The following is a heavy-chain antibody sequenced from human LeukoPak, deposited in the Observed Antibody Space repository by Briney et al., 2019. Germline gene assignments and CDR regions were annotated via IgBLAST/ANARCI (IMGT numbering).Heavy chain of an antibody. D-gene: IGHD6-19*01. CDR1: GFTFSGNW. Sequence: GGSLRPSCVASGFTFSGNWMTWVRQAPGKGLEWLAIINEGGGLTYYVDSVKGRFTISRDNANNSLFLQLISLTVDDTAVYYCARVGRSGWDFDHWGQGTLVTVSS. V-gene: IGHV3-7*01. J-gene: IGHJ4*02. CDR3: ARVGRSGWDFDH. CDR2: INEGGGLT.